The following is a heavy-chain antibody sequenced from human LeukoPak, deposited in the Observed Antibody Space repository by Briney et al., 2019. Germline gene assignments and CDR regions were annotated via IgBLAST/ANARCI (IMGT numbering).Heavy chain of an antibody. CDR3: ASRGYSYGRDFDY. V-gene: IGHV5-10-1*01. CDR2: IDPSDSYT. D-gene: IGHD5-18*01. Sequence: GESLKISCKGSGYSFTSYWISWVRQMPGKGLEWMGRIDPSDSYTNYSPSLQGHVTISADKSISTAYLQWSSLKASDTAMYYCASRGYSYGRDFDYWGQGTLVTVSS. CDR1: GYSFTSYW. J-gene: IGHJ4*02.